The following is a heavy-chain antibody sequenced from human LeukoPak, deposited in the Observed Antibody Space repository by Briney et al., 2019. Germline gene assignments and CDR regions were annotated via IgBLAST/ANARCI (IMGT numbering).Heavy chain of an antibody. CDR3: ARRAGDYDSSGYYYYYYYMDV. V-gene: IGHV1-18*01. CDR2: ISAYNGNT. Sequence: ASVKVSCKASGYTFTTYGISWVRQAPGQGLEWMGWISAYNGNTNYAQELQGRVTMTTDTSTSTAYMELRSLRSDDTAVYYCARRAGDYDSSGYYYYYYYMDVWGKGTTVTVSS. D-gene: IGHD3-22*01. CDR1: GYTFTTYG. J-gene: IGHJ6*03.